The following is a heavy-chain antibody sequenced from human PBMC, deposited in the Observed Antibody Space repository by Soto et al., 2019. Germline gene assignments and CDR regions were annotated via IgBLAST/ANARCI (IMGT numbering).Heavy chain of an antibody. CDR1: GGSISSGDYY. J-gene: IGHJ6*02. CDR3: ARVQDGSDYYGMDV. D-gene: IGHD3-10*01. CDR2: IYYSGST. Sequence: SETLSLTCTVSGGSISSGDYYWSWIRQPPGKGLEWIGCIYYSGSTYYNPSLKSRVTISVDTSKNQFSLKLSSVTAADTAVYYCARVQDGSDYYGMDVWGQGTTVTVSS. V-gene: IGHV4-30-4*01.